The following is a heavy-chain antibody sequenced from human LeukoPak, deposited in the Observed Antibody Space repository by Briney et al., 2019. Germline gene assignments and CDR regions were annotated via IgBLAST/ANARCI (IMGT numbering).Heavy chain of an antibody. CDR3: RGYSNGFRLDD. J-gene: IGHJ4*02. V-gene: IGHV4-39*01. CDR1: GGSISSNNYY. Sequence: SETLSLTCTVSGGSISSNNYYWGWIRQPPGKGLEWIGSIYYSGSTYYHPSLKSRLTISVDTYKNQFSQKLSSVTAADTAVYYCRGYSNGFRLDDWGQGTLVTVSS. D-gene: IGHD5-18*01. CDR2: IYYSGST.